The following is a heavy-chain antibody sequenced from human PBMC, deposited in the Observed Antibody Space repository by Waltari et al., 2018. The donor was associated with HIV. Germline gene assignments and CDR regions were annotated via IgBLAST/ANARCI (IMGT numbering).Heavy chain of an antibody. CDR1: GGTFSSYT. CDR2: IIPILGIA. Sequence: QVQLVQSGAEVKKPGSSVKVSCKASGGTFSSYTISWVRQAPGQGLEWMGRIIPILGIANYAQKFQGRVTITADKSTSTAYMELSSLRSEDTAVYYCARAARWPGYSSSWTPFDYWGQGTLVTVSS. CDR3: ARAARWPGYSSSWTPFDY. V-gene: IGHV1-69*02. J-gene: IGHJ4*02. D-gene: IGHD6-13*01.